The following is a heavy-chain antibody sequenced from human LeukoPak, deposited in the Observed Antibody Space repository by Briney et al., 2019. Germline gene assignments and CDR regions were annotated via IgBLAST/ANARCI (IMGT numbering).Heavy chain of an antibody. CDR2: IYTSGST. J-gene: IGHJ4*02. D-gene: IGHD3-9*01. CDR3: ARDRLYYDILTGYQSEGFFDY. V-gene: IGHV4-4*07. CDR1: GGSISSYY. Sequence: PSETLSLTCTVSGGSISSYYWSWIRQPAGKGLEWIGRIYTSGSTNYNPSLKSRVTMSVDTSNNQFSLKLSSVTAADTAVYYCARDRLYYDILTGYQSEGFFDYWGQGTLVTVSS.